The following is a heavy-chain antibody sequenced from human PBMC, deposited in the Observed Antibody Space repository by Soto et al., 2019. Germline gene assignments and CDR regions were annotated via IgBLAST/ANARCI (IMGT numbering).Heavy chain of an antibody. CDR3: AREYSSGWMDNYYYYYGMDV. J-gene: IGHJ6*02. D-gene: IGHD6-19*01. CDR2: INTNTGNP. CDR1: GYTFTSYA. V-gene: IGHV7-4-1*01. Sequence: GASVKVSCKASGYTFTSYAMNWVRQAPGQGLEWMGWINTNTGNPTYAQGFTGRFVFSLDTSVSTAYLQICSLKAEDAAVYYCAREYSSGWMDNYYYYYGMDVWGQGTTVTVSS.